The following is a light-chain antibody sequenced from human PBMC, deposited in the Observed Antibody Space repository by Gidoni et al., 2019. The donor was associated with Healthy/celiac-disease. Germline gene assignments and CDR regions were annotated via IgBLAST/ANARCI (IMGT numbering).Light chain of an antibody. J-gene: IGKJ3*01. V-gene: IGKV3-20*01. CDR2: GAS. CDR1: QSVSSSY. CDR3: QQYGSSIT. Sequence: EILLTQSPGTLSLSPGERATLSCRASQSVSSSYLAWYQQKPGQAPRLLIYGASSRATGIPDRFSGSGSGTDFTLTISRLEPEDFAVYYCQQYGSSITFGPGTKVEIK.